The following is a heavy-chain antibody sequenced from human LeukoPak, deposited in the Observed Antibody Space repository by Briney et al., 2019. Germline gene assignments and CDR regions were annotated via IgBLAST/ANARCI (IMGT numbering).Heavy chain of an antibody. CDR1: GFTFSGSA. V-gene: IGHV3-73*01. CDR2: IRSKANSYAT. CDR3: TRTYGDYVNWFDP. D-gene: IGHD4-17*01. J-gene: IGHJ5*02. Sequence: GGSLRLSCAASGFTFSGSAMHWVRQASGKGLEWVGRIRSKANSYATAYAASVKGRFTISRDYSKNTAYLQMNSLKTEDTAVYYCTRTYGDYVNWFDPWGQGTLVTVSS.